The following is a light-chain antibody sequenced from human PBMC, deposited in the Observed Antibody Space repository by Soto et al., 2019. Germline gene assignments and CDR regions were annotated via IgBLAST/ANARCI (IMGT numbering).Light chain of an antibody. Sequence: QSVLTQPPSVSGAPGQRVTISCTGSSSNIGAGYDVHWYQQLPGTAPKLLIYGNSNRPSGVPDRFSGSKSGTSASLAITGLQAEDEAGYYCQSYDSSLSGSGVFGTGTKLTVL. CDR3: QSYDSSLSGSGV. CDR2: GNS. V-gene: IGLV1-40*01. CDR1: SSNIGAGYD. J-gene: IGLJ1*01.